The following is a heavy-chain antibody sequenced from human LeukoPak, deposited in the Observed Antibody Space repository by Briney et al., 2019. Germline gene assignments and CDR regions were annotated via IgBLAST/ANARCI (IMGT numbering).Heavy chain of an antibody. J-gene: IGHJ4*02. D-gene: IGHD5-12*01. CDR1: GFSFSSYG. CDR3: ASHGGL. CDR2: IWYDGTNE. V-gene: IGHV3-33*01. Sequence: GGSLRLSCVASGFSFSSYGMHGVRQPPGKGLEWVAVIWYDGTNENYADSVKGRFTISRDNFKNTLYLQMNNLRAEDTAVFYCASHGGLWGQGTLVTVSS.